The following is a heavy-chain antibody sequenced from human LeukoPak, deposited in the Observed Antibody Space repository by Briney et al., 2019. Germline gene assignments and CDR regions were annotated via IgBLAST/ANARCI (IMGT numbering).Heavy chain of an antibody. D-gene: IGHD3-10*01. V-gene: IGHV3-11*01. CDR2: ISSSGSTI. J-gene: IGHJ6*03. CDR1: GFTFSDYY. CDR3: ARDPYYGSGSYFYYYYYMDV. Sequence: PGGSLRLSCAASGFTFSDYYMSWIRQAPGKGLEWVSYISSSGSTIYYADSVKGRFTISRDNAKNSLYLQMNSLRAEDTAVYYCARDPYYGSGSYFYYYYYMDVWGKGTTVTVSS.